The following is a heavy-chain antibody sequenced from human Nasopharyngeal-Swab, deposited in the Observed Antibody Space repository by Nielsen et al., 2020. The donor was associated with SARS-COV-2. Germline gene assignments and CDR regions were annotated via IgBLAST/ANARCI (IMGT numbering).Heavy chain of an antibody. J-gene: IGHJ5*02. V-gene: IGHV3-23*01. CDR2: ISGSGGST. D-gene: IGHD5-24*01. CDR3: AKGMGTVPNNWFDP. Sequence: WMRQPTGKGLEWVSAISGSGGSTYYADSVKGRFTISRDNSKNTLYLQMNSLRAEDTAVYYCAKGMGTVPNNWFDPWGQGTLVTVSS.